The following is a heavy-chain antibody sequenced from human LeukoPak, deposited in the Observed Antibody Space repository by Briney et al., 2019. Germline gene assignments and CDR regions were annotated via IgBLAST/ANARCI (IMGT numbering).Heavy chain of an antibody. V-gene: IGHV3-23*01. CDR2: ISGSGGTT. D-gene: IGHD6-13*01. CDR1: GFIFSTYA. J-gene: IGHJ4*02. CDR3: AKDNSSSWFYFDY. Sequence: PGGSLRLSCAVSGFIFSTYALSWVRQAPGKGLEWVSSISGSGGTTNYADSVKGRFTISRDNSKNTLYLQMNSLRAEDTAVYHCAKDNSSSWFYFDYWGQGTLVTVSS.